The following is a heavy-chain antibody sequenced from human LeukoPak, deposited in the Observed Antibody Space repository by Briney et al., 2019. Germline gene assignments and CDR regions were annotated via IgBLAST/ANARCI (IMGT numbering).Heavy chain of an antibody. CDR1: GFTFSYYW. V-gene: IGHV3-7*01. Sequence: GGSLRLSCAASGFTFSYYWMSWVRQPPGKGLEWVANIKEDGSEKNYVDSVKGRFTVSRDNAKNSLYLQMNSLRAEDTAVYYCAELGITMIGGVWGKGTTVTISS. CDR3: AELGITMIGGV. J-gene: IGHJ6*04. D-gene: IGHD3-10*02. CDR2: IKEDGSEK.